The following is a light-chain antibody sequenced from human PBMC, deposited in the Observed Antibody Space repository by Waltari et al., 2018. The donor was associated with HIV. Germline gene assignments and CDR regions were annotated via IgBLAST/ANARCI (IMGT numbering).Light chain of an antibody. Sequence: QSALTQPASVSGSPGQSITISCAGTSSDVGHSNLVSWYQQPPGKAPKLIVFEVTNRPSGLSSRFSGSKSDNTASLTISGLQAEDEADYYCCSYTTSDTWVFGGGTKLTVL. CDR1: SSDVGHSNL. V-gene: IGLV2-14*01. J-gene: IGLJ3*02. CDR3: CSYTTSDTWV. CDR2: EVT.